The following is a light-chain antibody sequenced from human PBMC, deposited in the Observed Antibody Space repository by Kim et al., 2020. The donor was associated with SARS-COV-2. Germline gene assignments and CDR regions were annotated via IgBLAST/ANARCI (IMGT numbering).Light chain of an antibody. CDR3: ATWDDGLNGVM. J-gene: IGLJ3*02. CDR1: RSNIGRNS. Sequence: GRSVTIVCSGSRSNIGRNSVNWYQQLPGTAPNLLIYNNNRRPSGVPDRFSGSKSGTLASLAISGLQSEDEANYYCATWDDGLNGVMFGGGTQLTVL. V-gene: IGLV1-44*01. CDR2: NNN.